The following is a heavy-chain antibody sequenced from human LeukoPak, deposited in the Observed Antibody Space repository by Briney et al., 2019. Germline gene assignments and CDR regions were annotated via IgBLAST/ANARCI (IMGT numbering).Heavy chain of an antibody. CDR2: FYYSGST. CDR3: ARHSVYESSTH. J-gene: IGHJ4*02. CDR1: GDSIRSSSYY. Sequence: SETLSLTCTVSGDSIRSSSYYWGWIRQPPGKGLEWIGSFYYSGSTYYNPSLKSRVTISVDTSKNRFSLKLSSVTAADTAVYYCARHSVYESSTHWGQGTLVTVSS. V-gene: IGHV4-39*01. D-gene: IGHD3-22*01.